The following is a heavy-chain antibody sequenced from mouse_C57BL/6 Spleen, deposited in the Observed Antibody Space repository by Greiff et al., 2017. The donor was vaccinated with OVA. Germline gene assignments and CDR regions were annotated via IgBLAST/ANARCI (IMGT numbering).Heavy chain of an antibody. CDR1: GYAFSSSW. CDR3: ARTGDFDY. D-gene: IGHD4-1*01. Sequence: VQLQESGPELVKPGASVKISCKASGYAFSSSWMNWVKQRPGKGLEWIGRIYPGDGDTNYNGKFKGKATLTADKSSSTAYMQLSSRTSEDSAVYFCARTGDFDYWGQGTTLTVSS. V-gene: IGHV1-82*01. CDR2: IYPGDGDT. J-gene: IGHJ2*01.